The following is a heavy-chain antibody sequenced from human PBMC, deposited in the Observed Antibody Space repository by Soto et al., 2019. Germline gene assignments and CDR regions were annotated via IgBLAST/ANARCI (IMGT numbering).Heavy chain of an antibody. CDR1: GYTFTNYA. J-gene: IGHJ4*02. V-gene: IGHV1-18*01. D-gene: IGHD6-13*01. CDR3: ARGEVIAATFMGYSNSWFFDY. CDR2: ISVYNGNT. Sequence: ASVKVSCKASGYTFTNYAISWVRQAPGQGLEWMGWISVYNGNTNYAQRLQGRVSMTTDTSTSTAYMELKSLISDDTAVYFCARGEVIAATFMGYSNSWFFDYWGQGTQVTVSS.